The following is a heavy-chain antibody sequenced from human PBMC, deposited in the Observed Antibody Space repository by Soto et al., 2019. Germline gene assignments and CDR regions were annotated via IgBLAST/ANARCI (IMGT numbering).Heavy chain of an antibody. CDR2: IYYRGNA. D-gene: IGHD3-9*01. Sequence: SETLSLTCSVSADSIYSDKDYSGWIRQPPGKGLEWIGSIYYRGNAYYNPSPQTRVTISLEKSRSQFSLKLNSVTAADSAVYFCARREGLATISYYFDFWGPGALVTVSS. J-gene: IGHJ4*02. V-gene: IGHV4-39*01. CDR1: ADSIYSDKDY. CDR3: ARREGLATISYYFDF.